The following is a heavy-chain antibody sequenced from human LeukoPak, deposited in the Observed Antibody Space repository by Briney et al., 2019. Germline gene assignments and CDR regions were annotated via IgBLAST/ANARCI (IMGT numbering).Heavy chain of an antibody. Sequence: ASVKVSCKASGYTFTSYGISWVRQAPGQGHEWMGWISAYNGNTNYAQKLQGRVTMTTDTSTSTACMELRSLRSDDTAVYYCARDPYSSGFKWFDPWGQGTLVTVSS. CDR1: GYTFTSYG. V-gene: IGHV1-18*01. D-gene: IGHD6-19*01. J-gene: IGHJ5*02. CDR3: ARDPYSSGFKWFDP. CDR2: ISAYNGNT.